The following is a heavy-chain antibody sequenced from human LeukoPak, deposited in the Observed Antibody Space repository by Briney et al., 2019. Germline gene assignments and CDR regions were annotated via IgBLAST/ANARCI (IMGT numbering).Heavy chain of an antibody. Sequence: GGSLRLSCAASGFTFSSYAMSWVRQAPGKGLEWVSAISGSGGSTYYADSAKGRFTISRDNSKNTLYLQMNSLRAEDTAVYYCAKDTMIVVVTSSFDYWGQGTLVTVSS. CDR1: GFTFSSYA. J-gene: IGHJ4*02. D-gene: IGHD3-22*01. CDR3: AKDTMIVVVTSSFDY. V-gene: IGHV3-23*01. CDR2: ISGSGGST.